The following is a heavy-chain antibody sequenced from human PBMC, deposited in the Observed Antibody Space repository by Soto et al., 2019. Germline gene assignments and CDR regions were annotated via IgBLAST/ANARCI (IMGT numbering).Heavy chain of an antibody. V-gene: IGHV3-13*04. D-gene: IGHD3-10*01. CDR2: IGTAGDT. CDR1: GFTFSSYD. Sequence: EVQLVESGGGLVQPGGSLRLSCAASGFTFSSYDMHWVRQATGKGLEWVSAIGTAGDTYYPGSVKGRFTISRENAKNSFYLQRNSVRAGDTAVYYGARSWFGMHHDAFDIWGQGTMVTVSS. CDR3: ARSWFGMHHDAFDI. J-gene: IGHJ3*02.